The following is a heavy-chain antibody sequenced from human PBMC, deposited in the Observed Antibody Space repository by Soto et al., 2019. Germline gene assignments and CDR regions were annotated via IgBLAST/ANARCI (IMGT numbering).Heavy chain of an antibody. D-gene: IGHD6-13*01. J-gene: IGHJ1*01. CDR3: ARLIAAPAEYFQH. V-gene: IGHV3-7*01. Sequence: PGGSLRLSCAASGFTFTSYAMHWVRQAPGKGLEWVANIKQDGSEKYYVDSVKGRFTISTDNAKNSLYLQMNSLRAEDTAVYYCARLIAAPAEYFQHWGQGTLVTVSS. CDR2: IKQDGSEK. CDR1: GFTFTSYA.